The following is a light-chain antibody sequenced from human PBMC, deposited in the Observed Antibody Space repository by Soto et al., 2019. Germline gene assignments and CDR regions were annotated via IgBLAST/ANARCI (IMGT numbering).Light chain of an antibody. CDR2: DTS. CDR1: RSVSSH. V-gene: IGKV3-11*01. CDR3: EQRSDWPELT. J-gene: IGKJ4*01. Sequence: EIVLTQSPATLSLSPGESATLSCRASRSVSSHLAWYQQRPGQAPRLLIYDTSTRAAGIPARFSGSGSGTDFALTITSLEPEDFAVDYCEQRSDWPELTFGGGTRVEIK.